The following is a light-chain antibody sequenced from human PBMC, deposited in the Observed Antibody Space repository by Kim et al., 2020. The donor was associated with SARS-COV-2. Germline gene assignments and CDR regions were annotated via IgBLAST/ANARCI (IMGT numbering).Light chain of an antibody. CDR3: QQSYSTPPLT. J-gene: IGKJ4*01. V-gene: IGKV1-39*01. CDR2: AAS. CDR1: QSISSY. Sequence: DIQMTQSPSSLSASVGDRVTITCRASQSISSYLNWYQQKPGKAPKLLIFAASSLQSGVPSRFSGSGFGTDFTLIISSLQPEDFATYYCQQSYSTPPLTFGGGTKVDIK.